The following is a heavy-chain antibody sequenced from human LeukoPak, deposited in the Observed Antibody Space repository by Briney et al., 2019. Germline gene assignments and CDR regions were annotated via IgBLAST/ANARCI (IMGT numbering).Heavy chain of an antibody. CDR1: GFTFSDYS. J-gene: IGHJ4*02. CDR3: ARDYKYAFDN. CDR2: IGIDSGNA. Sequence: GGSLRLSCAASGFTFSDYSMNWVRQAPGKGLEWISYIGIDSGNANYADSVKGRFTISGDKAKNSLCLQMDSLRVEDTAVYYCARDYKYAFDNWGQGTLVTVSS. D-gene: IGHD5-24*01. V-gene: IGHV3-48*01.